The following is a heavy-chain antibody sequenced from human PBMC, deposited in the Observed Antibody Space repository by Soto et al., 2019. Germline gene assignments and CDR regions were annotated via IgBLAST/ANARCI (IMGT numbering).Heavy chain of an antibody. J-gene: IGHJ4*02. V-gene: IGHV4-31*03. Sequence: SETLSLTCTVSGGAISSGGYYWSWIRQHPGKGLEWIGYIYYSGSTYYNPSLKSRVTISVDTAKNQFSLKLSSVTAADTAVYYCVREGGYSLYYFDYWGQGALVIVSS. CDR1: GGAISSGGYY. CDR2: IYYSGST. CDR3: VREGGYSLYYFDY. D-gene: IGHD4-4*01.